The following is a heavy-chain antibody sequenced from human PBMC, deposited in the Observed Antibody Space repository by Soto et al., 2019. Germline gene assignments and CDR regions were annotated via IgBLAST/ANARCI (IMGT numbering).Heavy chain of an antibody. CDR2: MNPNSGNT. V-gene: IGHV1-8*01. CDR1: GYTFTSYD. CDR3: ARVYDSSGYYLVLDY. D-gene: IGHD3-22*01. J-gene: IGHJ4*02. Sequence: ASVKVSCKASGYTFTSYDINWLRQSTGQGLEWMGWMNPNSGNTGYAQKFQGRVTMTRNTSISTAYMELSSLRSEDTAVYYCARVYDSSGYYLVLDYWGQGTLVTVSS.